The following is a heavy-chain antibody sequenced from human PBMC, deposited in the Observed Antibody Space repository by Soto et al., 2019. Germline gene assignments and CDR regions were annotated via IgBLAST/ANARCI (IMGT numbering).Heavy chain of an antibody. D-gene: IGHD4-17*01. Sequence: EVQLLEAGGGVVQPGGSLRLSCEASGFTFGSYAMAWVRQAPGKGLEWVSSISGRGESTYYAGSVKGRFTISRDNSMNTVSLRMNSLRGEDTAVYYCARGGDYGDYGGSYQWFDPWGQGTLVTVSS. J-gene: IGHJ5*02. CDR2: ISGRGEST. CDR3: ARGGDYGDYGGSYQWFDP. V-gene: IGHV3-23*01. CDR1: GFTFGSYA.